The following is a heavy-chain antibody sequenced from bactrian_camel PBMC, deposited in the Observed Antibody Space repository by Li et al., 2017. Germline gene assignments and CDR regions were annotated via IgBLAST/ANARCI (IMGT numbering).Heavy chain of an antibody. CDR1: GNSNYC. CDR2: VDTDART. V-gene: IGHV3S53*01. J-gene: IGHJ4*01. CDR3: VRDALWLARYYSTNDWAY. D-gene: IGHD4*01. Sequence: HVQLVESGGGSVQAGGSLRLSCRVSGNSNYCMAWFRQSPGKKREGVAAVDTDARTTYEDSAQGRFTISEDNAKNTVYLQMNSLKPEDTAVHYCVRDALWLARYYSTNDWAYWGQGTQVTVS.